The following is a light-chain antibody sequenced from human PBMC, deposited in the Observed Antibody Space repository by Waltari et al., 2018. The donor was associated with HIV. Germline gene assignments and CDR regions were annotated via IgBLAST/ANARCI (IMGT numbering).Light chain of an antibody. CDR2: RNT. CDR1: TSNIGAGYE. CDR3: QSYDGTLSVWV. V-gene: IGLV1-40*01. Sequence: QSVLTQPPSVSGAPGQRVSLSCAGQTSNIGAGYEVHWYLQLPGSAPKLLIHRNTERASGIPDRFSGSRSGASASLAITGLQVEDEGDYYCQSYDGTLSVWVFGGGTKLTVL. J-gene: IGLJ3*02.